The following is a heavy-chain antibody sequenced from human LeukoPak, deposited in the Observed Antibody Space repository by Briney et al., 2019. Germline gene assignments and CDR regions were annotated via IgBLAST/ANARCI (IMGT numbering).Heavy chain of an antibody. CDR1: GFTFSGYA. V-gene: IGHV3-23*01. Sequence: PGGSLRLSCAASGFTFSGYAMSWVRQAPGKGLEWVSAISGSGGSTYYADSVKGRFTISRDNSKNTLYLQMNNLRVDDTAVYYCAKKGQADDGGKPDWGQGTLVTVSS. J-gene: IGHJ4*02. CDR3: AKKGQADDGGKPD. CDR2: ISGSGGST.